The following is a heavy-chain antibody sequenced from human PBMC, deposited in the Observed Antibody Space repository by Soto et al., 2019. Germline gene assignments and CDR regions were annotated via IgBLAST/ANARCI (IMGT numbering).Heavy chain of an antibody. CDR2: INHSGST. J-gene: IGHJ4*02. Sequence: PSETLSLTCAVYGGSFSGYYWTWIRQPPGTGLEWIGEINHSGSTNYNPSLKSRVTISKDTSKNQVVLTMTNMDPVDTATYYCARIWYSSGWYMYYFDYWGQGTLVTVSS. CDR3: ARIWYSSGWYMYYFDY. D-gene: IGHD6-19*01. CDR1: GGSFSGYY. V-gene: IGHV4-34*01.